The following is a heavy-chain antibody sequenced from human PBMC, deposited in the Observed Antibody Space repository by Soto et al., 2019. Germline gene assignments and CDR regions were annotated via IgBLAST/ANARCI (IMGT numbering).Heavy chain of an antibody. Sequence: QITLKESGPTLVKPTQTLTLTCTFSGFSLTTSGVGVGWIRQPPGKALEWLALIYWDDEKRYSPSLQSRLTIDTDNSKNQVDIKVTNMNPADTGTYYCAHRLYASSDKALDIWGQGTMVYVSS. J-gene: IGHJ3*02. D-gene: IGHD6-6*01. CDR2: IYWDDEK. V-gene: IGHV2-5*02. CDR3: AHRLYASSDKALDI. CDR1: GFSLTTSGVG.